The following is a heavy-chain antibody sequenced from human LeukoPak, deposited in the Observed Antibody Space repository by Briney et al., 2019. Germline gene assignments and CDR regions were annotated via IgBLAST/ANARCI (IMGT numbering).Heavy chain of an antibody. J-gene: IGHJ4*02. CDR2: FDPEDGET. V-gene: IGHV1-24*01. D-gene: IGHD1-26*01. Sequence: GASVKVSCTVSGYTLTELSMHWVRQAPGKGLEWMGGFDPEDGETIYAQKFQGRVTMTEDTSTDTAYMELSSLRSEDTAVYYCATPRRGSGSYNFDYWGQGTLVTVSS. CDR3: ATPRRGSGSYNFDY. CDR1: GYTLTELS.